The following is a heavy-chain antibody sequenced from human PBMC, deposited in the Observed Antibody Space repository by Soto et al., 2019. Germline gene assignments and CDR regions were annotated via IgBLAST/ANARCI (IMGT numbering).Heavy chain of an antibody. V-gene: IGHV1-69*12. CDR1: GGTFSRYA. J-gene: IGHJ2*01. CDR2: ITPMFGTA. D-gene: IGHD6-19*01. CDR3: AQTLGSAVAGPGRFDL. Sequence: QVQLVQSGAEVKKPGSSVKVSCKASGGTFSRYAISWVRQAPGQGLEWMGGITPMFGTANYAQKFQGRVTITAEESTSTVHMERRGRRSEDTAVYYCAQTLGSAVAGPGRFDLWGRGTLVIVSS.